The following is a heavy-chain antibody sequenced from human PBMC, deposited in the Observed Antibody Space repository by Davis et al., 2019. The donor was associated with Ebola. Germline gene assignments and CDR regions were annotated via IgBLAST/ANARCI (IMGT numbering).Heavy chain of an antibody. J-gene: IGHJ3*02. CDR1: AGSISDYF. V-gene: IGHV4-59*01. CDR2: MYSSGTT. D-gene: IGHD5-12*01. Sequence: PSETLSLTCTVSAGSISDYFWTWIRQPPGKGLEWIGYMYSSGTTSFNPSLKSRVTISLHTSKNQFSLRLSSVTAADTAVYYCARPRHGGYTAFDIWGQGTMVTVSS. CDR3: ARPRHGGYTAFDI.